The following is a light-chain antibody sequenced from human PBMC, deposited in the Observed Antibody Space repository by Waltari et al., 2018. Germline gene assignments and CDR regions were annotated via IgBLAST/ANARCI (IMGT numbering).Light chain of an antibody. CDR2: DAS. V-gene: IGKV3-11*01. J-gene: IGKJ2*01. CDR1: QSVGRS. CDR3: QLRSNRPPYA. Sequence: EIVLTQSPATLSLSPGQRATLSCRASQSVGRSLGWYQQKVGQAPSLLIFDASNRATGVPARFSGSGSGIEFTLTISRLEPDDFAVYYCQLRSNRPPYAFGQGTKLEMK.